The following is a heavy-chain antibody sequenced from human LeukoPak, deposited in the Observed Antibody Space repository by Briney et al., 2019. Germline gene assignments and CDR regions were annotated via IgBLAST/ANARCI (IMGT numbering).Heavy chain of an antibody. CDR2: INHSGST. Sequence: PSETLSLTSALYGGSFIGYSWSWIRHPPGKGLEWIGEINHSGSTNYNPSLKSRVTISLDTSKHQIPLKLSSLNAADTAVYYCARGLSTPRYYYDSSGYYRTYYYYYMDVWGKGTTVTVSS. CDR3: ARGLSTPRYYYDSSGYYRTYYYYYMDV. V-gene: IGHV4-34*01. CDR1: GGSFIGYS. J-gene: IGHJ6*03. D-gene: IGHD3-22*01.